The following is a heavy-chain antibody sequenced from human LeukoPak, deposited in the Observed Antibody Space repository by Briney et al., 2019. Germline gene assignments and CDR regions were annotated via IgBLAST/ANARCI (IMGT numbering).Heavy chain of an antibody. J-gene: IGHJ4*02. V-gene: IGHV4-39*01. CDR3: ASTPYCSSTSCRFDY. Sequence: KTSETLSLTRTVSGGSISSSSYYWGWIRQPPGKGLEWIGSIYYSGSTYYNPSLKSRVTISVDTSKNQFSLKLSSVTAADTAVYYCASTPYCSSTSCRFDYWGQGTLVTVSS. CDR2: IYYSGST. D-gene: IGHD2-2*01. CDR1: GGSISSSSYY.